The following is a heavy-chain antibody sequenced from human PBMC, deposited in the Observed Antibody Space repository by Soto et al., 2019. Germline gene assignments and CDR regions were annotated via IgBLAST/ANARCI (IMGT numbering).Heavy chain of an antibody. Sequence: WGSLRLSCAASGVTFSSYAMSWVRQAPGKGLEWVSAISGGGGSTYYADSVKGRFTISRDNSKNTLYLQMNSLRAEDTAAYYCAKTECSSSSGPPFRFWGQGTLVTV. V-gene: IGHV3-23*01. CDR3: AKTECSSSSGPPFRF. D-gene: IGHD6-6*01. CDR2: ISGGGGST. CDR1: GVTFSSYA. J-gene: IGHJ4*02.